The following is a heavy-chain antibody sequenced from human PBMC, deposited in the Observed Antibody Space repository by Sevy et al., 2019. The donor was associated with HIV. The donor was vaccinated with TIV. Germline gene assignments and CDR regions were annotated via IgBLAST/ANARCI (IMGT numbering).Heavy chain of an antibody. J-gene: IGHJ4*02. D-gene: IGHD2-15*01. Sequence: GGSLRLSCPVSGLTVSAYYMAWLRQAPGKGLEWVADVYVAGDSYYADYVQGRFTLSRDNYLNKMYLQMKSLRVEDTAVYYCARGTRQTEGGWFYFDYWSQGTLVTVSS. CDR1: GLTVSAYY. V-gene: IGHV3-53*01. CDR3: ARGTRQTEGGWFYFDY. CDR2: VYVAGDS.